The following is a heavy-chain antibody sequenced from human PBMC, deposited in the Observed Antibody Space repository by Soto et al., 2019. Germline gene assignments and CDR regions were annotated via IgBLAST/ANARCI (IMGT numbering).Heavy chain of an antibody. V-gene: IGHV3-15*01. Sequence: QLVESGGGLVQPGGSLRLSCAASGFTFSKAWMSWVRQAPGKGLEWIGRIKTKSDGETTDYITPVKGRFTISRDHSKNTVYLQMNSLKTEDTVVYYCTTGIKVTWGQGTLVTVAT. CDR1: GFTFSKAW. CDR2: IKTKSDGETT. D-gene: IGHD2-15*01. J-gene: IGHJ5*02. CDR3: TTGIKVT.